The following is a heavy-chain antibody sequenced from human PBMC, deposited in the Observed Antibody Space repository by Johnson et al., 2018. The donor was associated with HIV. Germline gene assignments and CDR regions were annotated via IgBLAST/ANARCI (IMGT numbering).Heavy chain of an antibody. CDR3: AKDRGLLDAFDI. V-gene: IGHV3-20*04. CDR1: GFTFDDYG. J-gene: IGHJ3*02. CDR2: LNWNGGST. Sequence: MQLVESGGGVVRPGGSLRLSCAASGFTFDDYGMSWVRQAPGKGLEWVSGLNWNGGSTGYADSVKCRFTISRDNSKNTLYVQMNSLRAEDTAVYYCAKDRGLLDAFDIWGQGTMVTVSS.